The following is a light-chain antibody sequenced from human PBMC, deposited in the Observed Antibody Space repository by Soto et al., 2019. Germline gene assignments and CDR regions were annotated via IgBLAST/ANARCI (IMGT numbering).Light chain of an antibody. CDR1: TGAVTSGYY. CDR3: LLYYGGAQLWV. CDR2: STT. Sequence: QTVVTQEPSLTVSPGGTVTLTCASSTGAVTSGYYPNWFQQKPGQPPRALIYSTTYKHSWTPARFSGSLLVGKAALTLSGVQPEDEAEYYCLLYYGGAQLWVFGGGTKLTVL. V-gene: IGLV7-43*01. J-gene: IGLJ3*02.